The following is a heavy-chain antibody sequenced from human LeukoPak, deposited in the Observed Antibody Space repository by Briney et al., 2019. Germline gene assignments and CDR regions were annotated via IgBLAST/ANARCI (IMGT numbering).Heavy chain of an antibody. Sequence: SETLSLTCTVSGGSISIVPFYWSWIRQRPGKGLEWIGYVYYSGTTYYNPSLKSRVTISVDTSKSHFSLKLSAVTAADTAVYYCAKVRPDSGTYSPFFDYWGQGALVTVSS. V-gene: IGHV4-31*03. J-gene: IGHJ4*02. CDR3: AKVRPDSGTYSPFFDY. CDR1: GGSISIVPFY. CDR2: VYYSGTT. D-gene: IGHD3-10*01.